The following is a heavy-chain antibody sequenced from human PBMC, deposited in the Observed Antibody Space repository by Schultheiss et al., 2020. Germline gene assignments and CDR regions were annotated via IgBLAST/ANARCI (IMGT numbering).Heavy chain of an antibody. Sequence: GESPKISCQGSGYSFSNYWIGWVRQMPGKGLEWMGIIYPGDSDTRYSPSFQGQVTISADKSISTAYLQWSSLKASDTAMYYCARRRGYSSSSHYGMDVWGQGTTVTVSS. CDR3: ARRRGYSSSSHYGMDV. V-gene: IGHV5-51*01. CDR1: GYSFSNYW. J-gene: IGHJ6*02. CDR2: IYPGDSDT. D-gene: IGHD6-13*01.